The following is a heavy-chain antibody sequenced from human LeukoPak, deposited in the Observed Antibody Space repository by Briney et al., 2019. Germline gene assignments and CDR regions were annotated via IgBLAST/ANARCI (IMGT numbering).Heavy chain of an antibody. CDR2: IIPIFGTA. J-gene: IGHJ4*02. Sequence: SVKVSCKASGGTFSSYAISWVRQAPGQGLEWMGGIIPIFGTANYAQKFQGRVTITADKSTSTAYMELSSLRSEDTAVYYCARERTPGSGYGVDYWGQGTVVTVSS. CDR3: ARERTPGSGYGVDY. CDR1: GGTFSSYA. D-gene: IGHD6-25*01. V-gene: IGHV1-69*06.